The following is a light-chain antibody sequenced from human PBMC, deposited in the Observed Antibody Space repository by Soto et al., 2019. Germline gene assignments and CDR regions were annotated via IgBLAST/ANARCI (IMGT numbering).Light chain of an antibody. V-gene: IGKV1-5*03. CDR3: QQYKSYST. J-gene: IGKJ1*01. CDR2: KAS. Sequence: DIQMTQSPSTLSASVGDRVTITCRASQSISSWLAWYQQKPGKAPKLLIYKASSLESGVPSRFSGSGSGTEFTLTISSLQPYDFATYYCQQYKSYSTFGQGTKVEIK. CDR1: QSISSW.